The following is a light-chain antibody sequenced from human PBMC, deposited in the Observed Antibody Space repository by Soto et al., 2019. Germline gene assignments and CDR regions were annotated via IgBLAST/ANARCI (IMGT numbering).Light chain of an antibody. CDR3: CSYAGSYTSL. J-gene: IGLJ3*02. Sequence: QSALAQPASVSGSPGQSIAISCTGTSSDVGGYNYVSWYQQHPGKAPKLLISEVSIRPSGVSDRFSGSKSGNTASLTISGLQTEDEADYYCCSYAGSYTSLFGGGTKLTVL. CDR1: SSDVGGYNY. CDR2: EVS. V-gene: IGLV2-14*01.